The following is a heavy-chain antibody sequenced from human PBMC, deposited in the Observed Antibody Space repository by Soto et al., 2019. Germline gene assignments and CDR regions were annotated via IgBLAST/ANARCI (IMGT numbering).Heavy chain of an antibody. J-gene: IGHJ3*02. CDR2: IYYSGST. V-gene: IGHV4-39*02. CDR3: AREVVTAIAFDI. Sequence: SETLSLTCTVSDGSISSSSYYWGWIRQPPGKGLEWIGSIYYSGSTYYNPSLKRLVTISVDTSKNLFSRKLSSVTAADTAVYYCAREVVTAIAFDIWGQGTMVTVSS. D-gene: IGHD2-21*02. CDR1: DGSISSSSYY.